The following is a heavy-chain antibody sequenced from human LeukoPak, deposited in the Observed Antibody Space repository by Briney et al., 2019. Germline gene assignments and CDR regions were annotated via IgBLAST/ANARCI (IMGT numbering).Heavy chain of an antibody. D-gene: IGHD2-21*01. CDR3: ARKAGEGYYYYYYMDV. Sequence: PGGSLRLSCAASGFTFSSYGMHWARQAPGKGLEWVAFIRYDGSNKYYADSVKGRFTISRDNSKNTLYLQMNSLRAEDTAVYYCARKAGEGYYYYYYMDVWGKGTTVTVSS. CDR2: IRYDGSNK. J-gene: IGHJ6*03. V-gene: IGHV3-30*02. CDR1: GFTFSSYG.